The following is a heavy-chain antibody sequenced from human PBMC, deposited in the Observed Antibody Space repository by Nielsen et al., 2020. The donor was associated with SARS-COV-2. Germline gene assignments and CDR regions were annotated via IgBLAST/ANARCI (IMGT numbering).Heavy chain of an antibody. D-gene: IGHD2-2*02. CDR3: AREGYCSSTSCYNYYYGMDV. V-gene: IGHV4-31*02. Sequence: WIRQPPGKGLEWIGYIYYSGSTCYNPSLKSRVTISVDTSKDQFSLKLSSVTAADTAVYYCAREGYCSSTSCYNYYYGMDVWGQGTTVTVSS. J-gene: IGHJ6*02. CDR2: IYYSGST.